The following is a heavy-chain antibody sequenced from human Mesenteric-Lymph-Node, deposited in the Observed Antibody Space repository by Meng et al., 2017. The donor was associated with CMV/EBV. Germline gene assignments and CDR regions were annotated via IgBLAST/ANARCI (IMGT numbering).Heavy chain of an antibody. CDR3: ARSMTAAYDI. Sequence: GESLKISCAASGFTFTAYAIHWVRQAPGKGLEWVAVISYDGSNKYYADSVKGRFTISRDNTKNTLYLQLSSLRADDMAVYYCARSMTAAYDIWGQGTTVTVSS. J-gene: IGHJ6*02. V-gene: IGHV3-30-3*01. CDR1: GFTFTAYA. CDR2: ISYDGSNK. D-gene: IGHD3-22*01.